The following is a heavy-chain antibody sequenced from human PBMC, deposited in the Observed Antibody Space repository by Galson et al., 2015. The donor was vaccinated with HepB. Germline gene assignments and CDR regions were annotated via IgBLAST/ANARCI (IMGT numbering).Heavy chain of an antibody. CDR3: AKDQEVRRYFDY. CDR1: GFTSNNYA. V-gene: IGHV3-23*01. CDR2: ISSSGTRT. J-gene: IGHJ4*02. Sequence: SLRLSCAASGFTSNNYAMSWVRQAPGKGLEWVSGISSSGTRTYYADSVKGRFTISRDNSKNTVYLEMSSLRAEDTAVYFCAKDQEVRRYFDYWGQGALVTVSS. D-gene: IGHD3-10*01.